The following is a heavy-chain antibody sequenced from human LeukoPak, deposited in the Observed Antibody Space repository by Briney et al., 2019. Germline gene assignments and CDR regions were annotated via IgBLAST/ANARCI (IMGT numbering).Heavy chain of an antibody. Sequence: GGSLRLSCAVSGFTFSTYWMSWVRQAPGKGLEWVANIKQDGTEKYYVDSVKGRFTISRDNAKNSLYLRMDSLRAEDTAMYFCARPYRSGWYIQYYFDHWGQGTLVTVSS. CDR1: GFTFSTYW. V-gene: IGHV3-7*01. CDR3: ARPYRSGWYIQYYFDH. D-gene: IGHD6-13*01. J-gene: IGHJ4*02. CDR2: IKQDGTEK.